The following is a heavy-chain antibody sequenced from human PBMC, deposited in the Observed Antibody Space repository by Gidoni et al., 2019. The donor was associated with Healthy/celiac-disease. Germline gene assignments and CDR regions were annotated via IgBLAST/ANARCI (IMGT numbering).Heavy chain of an antibody. CDR1: GFTVSGNL. CDR3: ARDRRTDYGMDV. Sequence: EVQLVESGGGLVQPGGSLRLSGAASGFTVSGNLMNWVRQAPGKGLEWVSVIYSSGNTYYADSVKGRFTISRDNSKNTLYLQMNSLRAEDTAVYYCARDRRTDYGMDVWGQGTTVTVSS. J-gene: IGHJ6*02. CDR2: IYSSGNT. V-gene: IGHV3-66*02. D-gene: IGHD3-22*01.